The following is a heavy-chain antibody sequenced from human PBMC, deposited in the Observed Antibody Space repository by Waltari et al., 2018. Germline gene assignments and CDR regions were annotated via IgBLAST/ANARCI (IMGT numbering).Heavy chain of an antibody. CDR2: IRRRCNYI. V-gene: IGHV3-21*02. J-gene: IGHJ1*01. Sequence: DVQLVESGGCLVKSGGSLRLSCASSGVTLSTFKLNWVRQPPGKGLKWVSTIRRRCNYIYYADSVKGRFTISRDNAKNSLFLHMNSLRGDDTAVYFCAGDGSSSAFHSWGQGTLVTVSS. CDR3: AGDGSSSAFHS. D-gene: IGHD6-19*01. CDR1: GVTLSTFK.